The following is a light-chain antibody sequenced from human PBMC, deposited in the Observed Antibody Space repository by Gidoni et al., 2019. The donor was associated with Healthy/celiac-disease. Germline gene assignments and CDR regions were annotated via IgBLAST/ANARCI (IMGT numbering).Light chain of an antibody. J-gene: IGLJ3*02. CDR1: SSNIGSNY. Sequence: QSLLTQPPSAPGTPGPRVTISCSGSSSNIGSNYVYWYQQLPGTAPKLLIYRNNQRPSGVPDRFSGSKSGTSASLAISGPRSEDEADYYCAAWDDSLSALVFGGGTKLTVL. CDR3: AAWDDSLSALV. V-gene: IGLV1-47*01. CDR2: RNN.